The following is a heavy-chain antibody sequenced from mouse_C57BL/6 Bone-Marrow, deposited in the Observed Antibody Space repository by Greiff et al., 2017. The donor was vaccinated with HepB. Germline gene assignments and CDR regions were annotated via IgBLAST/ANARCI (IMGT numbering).Heavy chain of an antibody. Sequence: EVQLVESGGDLVKPGGSLKLSCAASGFTFSSYGMSWVRQTPDKRLEWVATISSGGSYTYYPDSVKGRFTISRDNAKNTLYLQMSSLKSEDTAMYYCARHGAYYFYYFDYWGQGTTLTVSS. D-gene: IGHD2-10*01. CDR3: ARHGAYYFYYFDY. J-gene: IGHJ2*01. CDR2: ISSGGSYT. CDR1: GFTFSSYG. V-gene: IGHV5-6*01.